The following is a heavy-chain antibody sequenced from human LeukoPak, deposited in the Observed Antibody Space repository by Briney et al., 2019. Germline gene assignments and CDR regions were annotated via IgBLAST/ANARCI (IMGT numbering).Heavy chain of an antibody. CDR1: GGSISSYY. V-gene: IGHV4-59*08. Sequence: SETLSLTCTVSGGSISSYYWSWIRQPPGKGLEWIAYIFDIGSINYNPSLKSRVTISLDTSKNQFSLKLSSVTAADTAVYYCAGHHPRNTVDFWGQGTLVTVSS. D-gene: IGHD2/OR15-2a*01. J-gene: IGHJ4*02. CDR3: AGHHPRNTVDF. CDR2: IFDIGSI.